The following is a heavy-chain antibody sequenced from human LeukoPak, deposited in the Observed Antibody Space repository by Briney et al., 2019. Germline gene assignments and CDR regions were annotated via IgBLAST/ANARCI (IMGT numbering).Heavy chain of an antibody. CDR3: VGGSGWWGFDY. CDR2: INSDGSST. Sequence: PGGSLRLSFAASRFTFSTYWMHWVRQAPGKGLVWVSRINSDGSSTGYADSVKGRFIISRDNAKNTLYLQMNSLRAEDTALYYCVGGSGWWGFDYWGQGTLVTVSS. V-gene: IGHV3-74*01. J-gene: IGHJ4*02. CDR1: RFTFSTYW. D-gene: IGHD6-19*01.